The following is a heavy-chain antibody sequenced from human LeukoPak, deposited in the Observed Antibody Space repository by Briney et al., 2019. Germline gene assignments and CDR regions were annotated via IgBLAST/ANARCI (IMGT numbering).Heavy chain of an antibody. V-gene: IGHV3-23*01. CDR2: ISGSGGST. Sequence: GGSLRLSCAASGFTFSSYAMSWVRQAPGKGLEWVSAISGSGGSTYYADSVKGRFTISRDNSKNTLYLQMNSLRAEDTAVYYCAKTRPPAFWTSAAFDIWGQGTMVTVSS. CDR1: GFTFSSYA. D-gene: IGHD3/OR15-3a*01. CDR3: AKTRPPAFWTSAAFDI. J-gene: IGHJ3*02.